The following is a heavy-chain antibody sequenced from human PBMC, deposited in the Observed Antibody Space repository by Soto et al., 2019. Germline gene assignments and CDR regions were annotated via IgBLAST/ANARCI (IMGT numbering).Heavy chain of an antibody. CDR2: IYYSGST. J-gene: IGHJ3*02. D-gene: IGHD1-1*01. CDR3: ARHLIERHRTHAFDI. V-gene: IGHV4-59*08. Sequence: PSETLSLTCTVSGGSISSYYWSWIRQPPGKGLEWIGYIYYSGSTNYNPSLKSRVTISVDTSKNQFSLKLISVTAADTAVYYCARHLIERHRTHAFDIWGQGTMVTVSS. CDR1: GGSISSYY.